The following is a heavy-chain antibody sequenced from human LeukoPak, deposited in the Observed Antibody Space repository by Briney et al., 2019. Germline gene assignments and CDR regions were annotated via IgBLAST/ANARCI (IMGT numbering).Heavy chain of an antibody. CDR3: ARQRNSYGYSY. V-gene: IGHV1-46*01. Sequence: ASVKVSCKASGYTFTSYYMHWVRQAPGQGLEWMGIINPSGGSTSYAQKFQGRVTMTRDMSTSTVYMELSSLRSEDTAVYYCARQRNSYGYSYWGQGTLVTVSS. D-gene: IGHD5-18*01. J-gene: IGHJ4*02. CDR1: GYTFTSYY. CDR2: INPSGGST.